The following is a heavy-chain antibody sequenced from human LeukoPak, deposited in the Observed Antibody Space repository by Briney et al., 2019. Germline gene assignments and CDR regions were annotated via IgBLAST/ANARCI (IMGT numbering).Heavy chain of an antibody. CDR3: ARIRRNMYYYDSSGYSPRYFDY. CDR1: GYTFTGYY. V-gene: IGHV1-2*02. D-gene: IGHD3-22*01. Sequence: GASVKVSCKASGYTFTGYYMHWVRQAPGQGLEWMGWINPNSGGTNYAQKFQGRVTMTRDTSISTAYMELSRLRSDDTAVYYCARIRRNMYYYDSSGYSPRYFDYWGQGTLVTVSS. CDR2: INPNSGGT. J-gene: IGHJ4*02.